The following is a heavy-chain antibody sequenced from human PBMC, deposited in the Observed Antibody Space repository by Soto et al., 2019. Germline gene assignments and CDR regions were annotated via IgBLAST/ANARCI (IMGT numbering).Heavy chain of an antibody. V-gene: IGHV3-30*18. D-gene: IGHD1-26*01. CDR3: AKDPGTGSLLGDY. Sequence: QVQLVESGGGVVQPGRSLRLSCAVSGLTFSRSGFHWVRQAPGKGLEWVAYTSYDAGYKFYGDSVRGRFTISRDNSNNTLFLQMNGLRPEDTAVYYCAKDPGTGSLLGDYWGQGTLVTVSS. J-gene: IGHJ4*02. CDR1: GLTFSRSG. CDR2: TSYDAGYK.